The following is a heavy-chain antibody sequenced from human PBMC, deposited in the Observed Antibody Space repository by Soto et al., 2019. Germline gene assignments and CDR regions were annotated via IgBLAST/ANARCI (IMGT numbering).Heavy chain of an antibody. V-gene: IGHV5-51*01. Sequence: GESLKISCKGSGYSFTSYWIAWVRQVPGKGLEWMGLLYPADSDVRHSPSFQGQVTISVDKSLSTASLQWSSLKASGTAMYYCARQDCSGGSCYSSRHYYYGMDVWGQGTTVTVSS. CDR3: ARQDCSGGSCYSSRHYYYGMDV. J-gene: IGHJ6*02. CDR2: LYPADSDV. CDR1: GYSFTSYW. D-gene: IGHD2-15*01.